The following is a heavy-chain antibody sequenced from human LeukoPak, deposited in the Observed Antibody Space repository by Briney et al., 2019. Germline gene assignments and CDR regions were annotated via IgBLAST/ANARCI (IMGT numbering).Heavy chain of an antibody. V-gene: IGHV4-4*07. Sequence: PSETLSLTCTVSGGSISSYYWTWIRQPAGKGLEWIGRFKTPETTNYNPSLKSRVTISVDTSKNQFPLNLSSVTAADTAVYYCARDRSGSYFDYWGPGTLVTVSS. J-gene: IGHJ4*02. CDR3: ARDRSGSYFDY. D-gene: IGHD1-26*01. CDR1: GGSISSYY. CDR2: FKTPETT.